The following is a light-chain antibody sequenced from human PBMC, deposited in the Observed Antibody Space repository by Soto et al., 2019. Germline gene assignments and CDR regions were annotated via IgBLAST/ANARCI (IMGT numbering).Light chain of an antibody. CDR3: QQNESDSST. CDR2: EAS. V-gene: IGKV1-5*03. J-gene: IGKJ2*01. CDR1: QRINNW. Sequence: IQMTQSPSTLSASVGDRVTITCRASQRINNWLAWYQQKPGKAPKLLIYEASSLLSGVPSRFSGSGSGTEFTLTISSLQPDDFADYYCQQNESDSSTFGQGPNLDI.